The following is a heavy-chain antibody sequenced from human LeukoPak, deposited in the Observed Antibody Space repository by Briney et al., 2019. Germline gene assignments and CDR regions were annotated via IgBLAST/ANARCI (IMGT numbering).Heavy chain of an antibody. Sequence: GGSLRLSCAASGFTFGSNSMNWVRQAPGKGLEWVSYITSSSSSIYYADSVKGRFTVSRDNAKKSLYLQMNSLRDEDTAVHFCAGSLAVSSVLRLDIWGQGTMVTVAS. CDR3: AGSLAVSSVLRLDI. D-gene: IGHD6-19*01. CDR1: GFTFGSNS. V-gene: IGHV3-48*02. CDR2: ITSSSSSI. J-gene: IGHJ3*02.